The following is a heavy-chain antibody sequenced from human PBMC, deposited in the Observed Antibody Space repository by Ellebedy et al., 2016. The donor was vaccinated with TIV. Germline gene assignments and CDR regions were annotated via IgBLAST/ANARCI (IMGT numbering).Heavy chain of an antibody. CDR3: AKGRGGGSDSSAPRYYFDY. V-gene: IGHV3-23*01. J-gene: IGHJ4*02. CDR1: GFTFSSYA. Sequence: PGGSLRLSCAASGFTFSSYAMSWVRQAPGKGLAWVSTISHTGSRTYYADSVEGRFTISRDNSKKTLYLQMNSLRADDTAIYYCAKGRGGGSDSSAPRYYFDYWGLGTLVTVSS. CDR2: ISHTGSRT. D-gene: IGHD3-22*01.